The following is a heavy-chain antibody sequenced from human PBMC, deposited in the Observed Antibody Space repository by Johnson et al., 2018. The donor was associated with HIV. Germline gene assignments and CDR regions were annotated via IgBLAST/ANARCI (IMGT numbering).Heavy chain of an antibody. J-gene: IGHJ3*01. D-gene: IGHD2-21*01. Sequence: VQLVESGGGVVQPGRSLRASCAASGFTFKNYWMTWVRQAPGKGLEWVAYIRQDGGEKEYLDSVKGRFTISRDNAKNSLYLQMSSLRVEDTAVYYCASGHMWSAFWGQGTMVTVSS. V-gene: IGHV3-7*01. CDR2: IRQDGGEK. CDR1: GFTFKNYW. CDR3: ASGHMWSAF.